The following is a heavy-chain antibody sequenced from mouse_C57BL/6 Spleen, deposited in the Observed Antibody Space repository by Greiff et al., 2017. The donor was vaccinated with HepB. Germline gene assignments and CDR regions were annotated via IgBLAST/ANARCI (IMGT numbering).Heavy chain of an antibody. D-gene: IGHD3-2*02. V-gene: IGHV1-82*01. CDR2: IYPGDGDT. CDR3: ARGLRPLEFAY. J-gene: IGHJ3*01. CDR1: GYAFSSSW. Sequence: VQLQQSGPELVKPGASVKISCKASGYAFSSSWMNWVKQRPGKGLEWIGRIYPGDGDTNYNGKFKGKATLTADKSSSTAYMQLSSLTSEDSAVYCCARGLRPLEFAYWGQGTLVTVSA.